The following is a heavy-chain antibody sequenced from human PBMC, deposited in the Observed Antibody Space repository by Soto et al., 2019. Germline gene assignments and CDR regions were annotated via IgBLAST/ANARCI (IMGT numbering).Heavy chain of an antibody. D-gene: IGHD3-3*01. Sequence: GESLKISCKGSGYSFTSYWIGWVRQMPGKGLEWMGIIYPGDSDTRYSPSFQGQVTISADKSISTAYLQWSSLKASDTAMYYCATASPDIWSGYDDAFEIWGQGTMVTVSS. CDR3: ATASPDIWSGYDDAFEI. CDR1: GYSFTSYW. CDR2: IYPGDSDT. J-gene: IGHJ3*02. V-gene: IGHV5-51*01.